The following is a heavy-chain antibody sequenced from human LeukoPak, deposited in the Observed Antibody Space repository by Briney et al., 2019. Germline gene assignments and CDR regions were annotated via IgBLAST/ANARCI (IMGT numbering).Heavy chain of an antibody. CDR1: GITFRGYD. CDR2: IGSAGDT. Sequence: GGSLRLSCAAYGITFRGYDMHWVRQGTGKGLEWVSGIGSAGDTYYSGSVKGRFTISREDAKKSLYLQMNSLRADDTAVYYCARDLLYGGHSPFDFWGQGTLVTVSS. D-gene: IGHD4-23*01. V-gene: IGHV3-13*04. CDR3: ARDLLYGGHSPFDF. J-gene: IGHJ4*02.